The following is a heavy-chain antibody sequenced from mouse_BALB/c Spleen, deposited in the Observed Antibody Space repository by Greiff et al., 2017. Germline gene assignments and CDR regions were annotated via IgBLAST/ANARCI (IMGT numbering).Heavy chain of an antibody. Sequence: VQLVESGPGLVAPSQSLSITCTVSGFSLTSYGVHWVRQPPGKGLEWLGVIWAGGSTNYNSALMSRLSISKDNSKSQVFLKMNSLQTDDTAMYYYARDSPSTMNTKEYWFAYWGQGTLVTVSA. CDR2: IWAGGST. D-gene: IGHD2-4*01. CDR3: ARDSPSTMNTKEYWFAY. V-gene: IGHV2-9*02. J-gene: IGHJ3*01. CDR1: GFSLTSYG.